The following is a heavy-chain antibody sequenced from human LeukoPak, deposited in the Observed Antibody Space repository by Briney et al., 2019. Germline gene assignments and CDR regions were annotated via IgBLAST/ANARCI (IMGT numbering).Heavy chain of an antibody. CDR2: IKHDGSTK. V-gene: IGHV3-7*05. J-gene: IGHJ5*01. CDR1: GFTLSTYW. CDR3: ARDGFVWASGIDYGWFDS. Sequence: GGSLILSCAASGFTLSTYWMSWVRQAPGKGLEWVANIKHDGSTKNYVDSVKGRFIISRDNARNSLFLLLNSLRAEDTAVYYCARDGFVWASGIDYGWFDSWGQGTLVTVSS. D-gene: IGHD4-17*01.